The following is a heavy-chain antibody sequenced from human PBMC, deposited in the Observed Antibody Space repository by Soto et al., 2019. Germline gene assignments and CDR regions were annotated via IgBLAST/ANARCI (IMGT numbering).Heavy chain of an antibody. D-gene: IGHD4-17*01. CDR2: ISSDGSRT. CDR1: GFTFRSYW. CDR3: ARAYGDSYFDY. J-gene: IGHJ4*02. Sequence: PGGSLRLSCAISGFTFRSYWMHWLRQAPGKGLVWVSRISSDGSRTTYADSVKGRFTISRDNAKNTLFMEMNGLRPEDTALYYCARAYGDSYFDYWGQGTLVTVSS. V-gene: IGHV3-74*01.